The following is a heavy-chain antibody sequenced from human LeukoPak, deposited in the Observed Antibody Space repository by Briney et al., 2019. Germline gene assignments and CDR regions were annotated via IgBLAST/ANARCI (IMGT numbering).Heavy chain of an antibody. CDR2: ISNSGGST. V-gene: IGHV3-23*01. CDR1: GFTFNTYT. D-gene: IGHD1-1*01. J-gene: IGHJ4*02. CDR3: AKGLERESRLDS. Sequence: GESLRLPCAASGFTFNTYTMYWVRQAPGKGLEWVSGISNSGGSTYYADSVKGRFTISSDNSKNTLYLQMNSLRAEDTALYYCAKGLERESRLDSWGQGTLVTVSS.